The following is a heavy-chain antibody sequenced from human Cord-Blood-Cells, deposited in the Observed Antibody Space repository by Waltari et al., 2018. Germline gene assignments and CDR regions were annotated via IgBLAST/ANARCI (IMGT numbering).Heavy chain of an antibody. V-gene: IGHV4-34*01. J-gene: IGHJ4*02. CDR3: ARHEEEWELLDY. Sequence: QVQLQQWGAGLLKPSETLSLTCAVYGGSFSGYYWSWIRQPPGKGLEWIGEINHRGSTNYNPYLKSRVTISVDTSKNQFSLKLSSVTAADTAVYYCARHEEEWELLDYWGQGTLVTVSS. CDR1: GGSFSGYY. D-gene: IGHD1-26*01. CDR2: INHRGST.